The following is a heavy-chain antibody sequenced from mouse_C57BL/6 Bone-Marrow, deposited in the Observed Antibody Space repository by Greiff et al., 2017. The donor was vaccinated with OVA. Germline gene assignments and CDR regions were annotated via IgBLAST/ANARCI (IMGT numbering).Heavy chain of an antibody. D-gene: IGHD2-4*01. V-gene: IGHV1-69*01. CDR1: GYTFTSYW. CDR2: IDPSDSYT. CDR3: ARPYDYDGFAY. Sequence: QVQLQQPGAELVMPGASVKLSCKASGYTFTSYWMHWVKQRPGQGLEWIGEIDPSDSYTNYNQKFKGKSTLTVDKSSSTAYMQLSSLTSEDSAVYYCARPYDYDGFAYWGQGTLVTVSA. J-gene: IGHJ3*01.